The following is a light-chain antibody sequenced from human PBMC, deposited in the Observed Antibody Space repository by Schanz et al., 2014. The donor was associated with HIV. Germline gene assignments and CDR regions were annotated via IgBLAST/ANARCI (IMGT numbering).Light chain of an antibody. Sequence: DIQMTQSPTSLSASVGDRITITCRASQSISTYVNWYQQKPGKAPNLLIYAASSLQGGVPSRFSGSGSGTDFTLTINSLQPEDFATYFCQQSYITPYTFGQGTKLEIK. CDR1: QSISTY. CDR3: QQSYITPYT. CDR2: AAS. V-gene: IGKV1-39*01. J-gene: IGKJ2*01.